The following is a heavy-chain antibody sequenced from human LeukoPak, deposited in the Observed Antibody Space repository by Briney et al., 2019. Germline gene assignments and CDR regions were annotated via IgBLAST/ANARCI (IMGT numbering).Heavy chain of an antibody. Sequence: GGSLRLSCAASGFTVSSNYMSWVRQAPGKGLEWVSVIYSCGSTYYADSVKGRFTISRDNSKNTLYLQMNSLRAEDTAVYSCARGATNDFWSGYGWFDPWGQGTLVTVSS. CDR3: ARGATNDFWSGYGWFDP. J-gene: IGHJ5*02. D-gene: IGHD3-3*01. CDR1: GFTVSSNY. V-gene: IGHV3-66*03. CDR2: IYSCGST.